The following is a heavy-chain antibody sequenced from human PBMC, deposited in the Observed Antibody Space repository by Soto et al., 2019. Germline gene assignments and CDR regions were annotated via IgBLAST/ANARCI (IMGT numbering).Heavy chain of an antibody. D-gene: IGHD3-22*01. CDR3: ARASDSSGYYLDYFDY. V-gene: IGHV4-4*02. CDR1: GGSISSSNW. Sequence: PSETLSLTCAVSGGSISSSNWWSWVRQPPGKGLEWIGEIYHSGSTNYNPSLKSRVTISVDKSKNQFSLKLSSVTAADTAVYYCARASDSSGYYLDYFDYWGQGTLVTVSS. J-gene: IGHJ4*02. CDR2: IYHSGST.